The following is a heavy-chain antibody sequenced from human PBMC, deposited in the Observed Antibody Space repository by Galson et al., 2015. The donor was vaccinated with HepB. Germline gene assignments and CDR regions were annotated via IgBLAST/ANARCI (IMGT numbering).Heavy chain of an antibody. D-gene: IGHD3-10*01. CDR1: GFTFSSYA. CDR3: ARDSTPGGPVMFDY. Sequence: SLRLSCAASGFTFSSYAMSWVRQAPGKGLEWVAVIWYDGSNQYYADSVKGRFTISRDNSKNTLYLQMNSLRAEDTAVYYCARDSTPGGPVMFDYWGQGTLVTVSS. J-gene: IGHJ4*02. CDR2: IWYDGSNQ. V-gene: IGHV3-33*08.